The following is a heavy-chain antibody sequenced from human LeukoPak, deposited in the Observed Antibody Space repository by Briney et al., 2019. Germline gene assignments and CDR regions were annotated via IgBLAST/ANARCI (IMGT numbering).Heavy chain of an antibody. D-gene: IGHD4-11*01. CDR3: AREEMTTSWFDP. J-gene: IGHJ5*02. V-gene: IGHV4-39*07. CDR1: GGSISSSSYY. Sequence: SETLSLTCTVSGGSISSSSYYWGWIRQPPGKGLEWIGSIYYSGSTYYIPSLKSRVTISVDTSKNQFSLKLSSVTAADTAVYYCAREEMTTSWFDPWGQGTLVTVSS. CDR2: IYYSGST.